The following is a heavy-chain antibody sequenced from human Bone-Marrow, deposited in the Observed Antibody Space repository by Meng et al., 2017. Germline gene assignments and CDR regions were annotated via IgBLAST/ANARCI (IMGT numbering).Heavy chain of an antibody. CDR1: GFTCGYYA. Sequence: GESLKISCTASGFTCGYYAMSWFRQARGKGLEWVGFIRSKAYGGTTEYAASVKGRFTISRDDSKSIAYLQMNSLKTEDTAVYYCTSPYYVADYWGQGTLVTVSS. CDR2: IRSKAYGGTT. J-gene: IGHJ4*02. V-gene: IGHV3-49*03. D-gene: IGHD3-10*02. CDR3: TSPYYVADY.